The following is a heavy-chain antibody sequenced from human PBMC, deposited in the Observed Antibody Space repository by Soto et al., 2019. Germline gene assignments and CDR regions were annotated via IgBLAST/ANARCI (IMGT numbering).Heavy chain of an antibody. D-gene: IGHD6-13*01. CDR3: ARGYLPAYSSSWYFYFDY. CDR1: GGTFSSYA. J-gene: IGHJ4*02. V-gene: IGHV1-69*06. Sequence: GASVKVSCKASGGTFSSYAISWVRQAPGQGLEWMGGIIPIFGTANYAQKFQGRVTITADKSTSTAYMELSSLRSEDTAVYYCARGYLPAYSSSWYFYFDYWGQGTLVTVSS. CDR2: IIPIFGTA.